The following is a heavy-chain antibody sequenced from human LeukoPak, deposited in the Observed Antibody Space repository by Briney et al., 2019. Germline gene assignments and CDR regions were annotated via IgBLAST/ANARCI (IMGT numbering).Heavy chain of an antibody. CDR3: ARDGPAPATPEVGPDYYYCGLDV. Sequence: AGSLRLSCAASRFTVSSNYMSWVRQAPGKGLEWVSVIYSGGSTYYPDSVKGRFTISRDNSKNTLYLQMNSLRAEDTAVYYRARDGPAPATPEVGPDYYYCGLDVWGQGTTVTVSS. CDR1: RFTVSSNY. D-gene: IGHD2-15*01. J-gene: IGHJ6*02. CDR2: IYSGGST. V-gene: IGHV3-66*01.